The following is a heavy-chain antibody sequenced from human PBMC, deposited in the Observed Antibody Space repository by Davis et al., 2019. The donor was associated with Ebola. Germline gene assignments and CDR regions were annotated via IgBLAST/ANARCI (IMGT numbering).Heavy chain of an antibody. CDR3: AGETGDGDGMDV. CDR1: GYTFTSYG. V-gene: IGHV1-46*01. D-gene: IGHD7-27*01. Sequence: ASVKVSCKASGYTFTSYGISWVRQAPGQGLEWMGVINPSGGGTTYAQKFQGRVTMTRDTSTSTVYMELSSLRSEDTAVYYCAGETGDGDGMDVWGKGTTVTVSS. CDR2: INPSGGGT. J-gene: IGHJ6*04.